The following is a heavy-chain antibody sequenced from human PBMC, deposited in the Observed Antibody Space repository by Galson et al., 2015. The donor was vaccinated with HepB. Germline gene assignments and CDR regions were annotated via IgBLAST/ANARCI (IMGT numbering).Heavy chain of an antibody. CDR3: ARGHLYCGGDCYPLDY. CDR2: ISTSSSTI. J-gene: IGHJ4*02. D-gene: IGHD2-21*02. V-gene: IGHV3-48*03. Sequence: SLRLSCAASGFTFSNYEMNWVRQAPGKGLEWISYISTSSSTIYYADSVKGRFTISRDNAKHSVYLQMNSLRAEDTAVYYCARGHLYCGGDCYPLDYWGQGALVTVSS. CDR1: GFTFSNYE.